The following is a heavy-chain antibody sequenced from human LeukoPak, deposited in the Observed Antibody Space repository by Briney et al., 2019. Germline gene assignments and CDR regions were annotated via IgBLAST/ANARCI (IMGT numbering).Heavy chain of an antibody. CDR1: GLTFSSHW. J-gene: IGHJ5*02. Sequence: PGGSLRLSCAASGLTFSSHWMHWVRQAPGKGLEWVGRIRSNSDGGTIDYAAPVKGRFTLSRDDSKTTLYLQMNSLQTEDTAVYYCATDFYDSTWGQGTLDTVSS. D-gene: IGHD3-22*01. V-gene: IGHV3-15*07. CDR3: ATDFYDST. CDR2: IRSNSDGGTI.